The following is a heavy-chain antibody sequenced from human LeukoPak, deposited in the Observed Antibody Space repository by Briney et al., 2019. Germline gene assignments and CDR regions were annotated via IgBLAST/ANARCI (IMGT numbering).Heavy chain of an antibody. Sequence: GGSLRLSCAASGFTFSTYVIYWVRQAPGKGLEWVAVISYDGSNKYYADSVKGRFTISRDNSKNTLYLQMNSLRAEDTAVYYCAKDLSSGYYYGLGYWGQGTLVTVSS. CDR1: GFTFSTYV. J-gene: IGHJ4*02. D-gene: IGHD3-22*01. CDR2: ISYDGSNK. CDR3: AKDLSSGYYYGLGY. V-gene: IGHV3-30*18.